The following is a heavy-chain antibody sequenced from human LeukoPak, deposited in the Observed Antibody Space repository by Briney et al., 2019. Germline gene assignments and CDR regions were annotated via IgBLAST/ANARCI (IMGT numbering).Heavy chain of an antibody. V-gene: IGHV3-11*04. D-gene: IGHD3-22*01. J-gene: IGHJ4*02. CDR1: GGSISSSTYF. CDR3: ATSSAYYYFDFDY. CDR2: ISSSGSTV. Sequence: LSLTCTVSGGSISSSTYFWGWIRQPPGKGLEWVSYISSSGSTVYYADSVKGRFTISRDNAKNSLYLQMNSLRAEDTAVYYCATSSAYYYFDFDYWGQGTLVTVSS.